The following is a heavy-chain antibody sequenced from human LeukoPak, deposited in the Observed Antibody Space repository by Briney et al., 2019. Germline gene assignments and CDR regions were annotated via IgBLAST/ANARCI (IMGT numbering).Heavy chain of an antibody. CDR1: GGSISSSSYY. CDR2: IYYSGST. J-gene: IGHJ3*02. V-gene: IGHV4-61*05. CDR3: ARHGDGGAFDI. D-gene: IGHD2-21*02. Sequence: PSETLSLTCTVSGGSISSSSYYWGWIRQPPGKGLEWIGYIYYSGSTNYNPSLKSRVTISVDTSKNQFSLKLSSVTAADTAVYYCARHGDGGAFDIWGQGTMVTVSS.